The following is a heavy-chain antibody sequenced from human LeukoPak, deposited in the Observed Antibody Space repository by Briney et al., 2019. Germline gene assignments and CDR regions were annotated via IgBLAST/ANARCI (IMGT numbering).Heavy chain of an antibody. CDR2: ISGSGGST. V-gene: IGHV3-23*01. CDR1: GFTFSSYA. D-gene: IGHD6-13*01. J-gene: IGHJ4*02. CDR3: AKDLDGWSSSWYEDFDY. Sequence: GGSLRLSCAASGFTFSSYAMSWVRQAPGKRLEWVSDISGSGGSTYYADSVKGRFTISRDNSKNTLYLQMNSLRAEDTAVYYCAKDLDGWSSSWYEDFDYWGQGTLVTVSS.